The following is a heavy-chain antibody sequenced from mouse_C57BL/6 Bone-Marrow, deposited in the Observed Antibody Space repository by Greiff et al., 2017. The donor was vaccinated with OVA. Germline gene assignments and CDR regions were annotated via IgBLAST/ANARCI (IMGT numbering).Heavy chain of an antibody. J-gene: IGHJ2*01. CDR2: ISDGGSYT. CDR1: GFTFSSYA. V-gene: IGHV5-4*01. CDR3: ARDTIYYYGSSYFDY. D-gene: IGHD1-1*01. Sequence: VQLVESGGGLVKPGGSLKLSCAASGFTFSSYAMSWVRQTPEKRLEWVATISDGGSYTYYPDNVKGRFTISRDNAKNNLYLQMSHLKSEDTAMYYCARDTIYYYGSSYFDYWGQGTTLTVSS.